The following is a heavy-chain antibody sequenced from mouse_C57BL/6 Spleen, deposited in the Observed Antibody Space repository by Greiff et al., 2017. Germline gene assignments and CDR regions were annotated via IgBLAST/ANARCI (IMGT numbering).Heavy chain of an antibody. Sequence: QVQLQQPGAELVRPGTSVKLSCKASGYTFTSYWMHWVKQRPGQGLEWIGVIDPSDSYTNYNQKFKGKATLTVDTSSSTAYMQLSSLTSEDSAVXYCARWGYYYGSSEDYAMDYWGQGTSVTVSS. D-gene: IGHD1-1*01. CDR3: ARWGYYYGSSEDYAMDY. CDR2: IDPSDSYT. J-gene: IGHJ4*01. CDR1: GYTFTSYW. V-gene: IGHV1-59*01.